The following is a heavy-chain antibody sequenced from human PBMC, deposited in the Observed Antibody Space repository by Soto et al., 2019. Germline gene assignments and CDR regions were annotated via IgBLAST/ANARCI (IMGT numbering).Heavy chain of an antibody. CDR3: AKEMEEYYDSSGYYFSDY. V-gene: IGHV3-30*18. Sequence: GALRLSCAASGFTFSSYGMHWVRQAPGKGLEWVAVISYDGSNKYYADSVKGRFTISRDNSKNTLYLQMNSLRAEDTAVYYCAKEMEEYYDSSGYYFSDYWGQGTLVTVSS. CDR1: GFTFSSYG. CDR2: ISYDGSNK. D-gene: IGHD3-22*01. J-gene: IGHJ4*02.